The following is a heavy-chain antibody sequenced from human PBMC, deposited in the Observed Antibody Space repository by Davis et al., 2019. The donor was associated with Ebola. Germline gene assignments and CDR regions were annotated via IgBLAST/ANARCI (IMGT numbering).Heavy chain of an antibody. J-gene: IGHJ3*02. D-gene: IGHD3-3*01. V-gene: IGHV3-23*01. Sequence: AISGSGGSTYYADSVKGRFTISRDNSKNTLYLQMNSLRAEDTAVYYCAKDYDFWSGYYAQNAFDIWGQGTMVTVSS. CDR2: ISGSGGST. CDR3: AKDYDFWSGYYAQNAFDI.